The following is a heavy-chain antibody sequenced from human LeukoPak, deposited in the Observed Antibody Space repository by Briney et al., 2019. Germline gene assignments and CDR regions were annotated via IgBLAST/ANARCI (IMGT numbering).Heavy chain of an antibody. D-gene: IGHD3-10*02. CDR2: ISGSGSTI. Sequence: GGSLRLSCAASGFTFSSYGMSWVRRAPRKGLEWVSAISGSGSTIYYADSVKGRFTISRDNAKNSLYLQMNSLRAEDTAVYYCAELGITMIGGVWGKGTTVTISS. J-gene: IGHJ6*04. V-gene: IGHV3-48*04. CDR3: AELGITMIGGV. CDR1: GFTFSSYG.